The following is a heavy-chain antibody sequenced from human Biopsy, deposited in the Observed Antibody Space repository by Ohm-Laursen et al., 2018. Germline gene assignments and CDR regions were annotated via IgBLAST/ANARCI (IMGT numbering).Heavy chain of an antibody. Sequence: TQTLTLTCTLSGFSVNTRGMSVTWIRQPPGKALEWLARIDWDDAKFYSASMKSRLTISKGTSGNHVVLTLSDVDPVDTGTYYCARIPIPIFSAALVYRHRRHLQGLDVWGQGTTVIASS. CDR2: IDWDDAK. CDR1: GFSVNTRGMS. CDR3: ARIPIPIFSAALVYRHRRHLQGLDV. V-gene: IGHV2-70*16. D-gene: IGHD2-21*01. J-gene: IGHJ6*02.